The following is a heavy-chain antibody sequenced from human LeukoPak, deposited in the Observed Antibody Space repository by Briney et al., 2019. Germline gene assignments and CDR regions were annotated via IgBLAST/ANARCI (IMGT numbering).Heavy chain of an antibody. CDR3: ATTPPSSSSPGGYNCFDP. Sequence: ATVKLSCKVSGYTFTDYYMHWVQQAPGKGLEWMGLVNPEDGETIYAEKFQGRVTVTADTSTDTAYMELSSLRSEDTAVYYCATTPPSSSSPGGYNCFDPWGQGTLVTVSS. CDR1: GYTFTDYY. J-gene: IGHJ5*02. D-gene: IGHD6-6*01. V-gene: IGHV1-69-2*01. CDR2: VNPEDGET.